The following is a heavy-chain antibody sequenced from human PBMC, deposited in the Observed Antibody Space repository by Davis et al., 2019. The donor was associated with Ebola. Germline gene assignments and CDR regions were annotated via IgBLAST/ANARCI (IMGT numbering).Heavy chain of an antibody. D-gene: IGHD6-13*01. CDR2: IWYDGSNK. V-gene: IGHV3-33*01. CDR3: AREKAGSSWRFRPHAFDI. CDR1: GFTFSSYG. J-gene: IGHJ3*02. Sequence: PGGSLRLSCAASGFTFSSYGMHWVRQAPGKGLEWVAVIWYDGSNKYYADSVKGRFTISRDNSKNTLYLQMNSLRAEDTAVYYCAREKAGSSWRFRPHAFDIWGQGTMVTVSS.